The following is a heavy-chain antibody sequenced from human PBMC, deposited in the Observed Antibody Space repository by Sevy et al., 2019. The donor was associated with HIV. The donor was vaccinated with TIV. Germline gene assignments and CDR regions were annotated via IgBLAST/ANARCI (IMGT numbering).Heavy chain of an antibody. Sequence: GGSLRPSCAASGFSLNTYWMSWVRQAPGKGLEWVSAISGSGGSTYYADSVKGRFTISRDNSKNTLYLQMNSLRAEDTAVYYCVKGGQWLAAEYFQHWGQGTLVTVSS. CDR2: ISGSGGST. CDR3: VKGGQWLAAEYFQH. CDR1: GFSLNTYW. V-gene: IGHV3-23*01. J-gene: IGHJ1*01. D-gene: IGHD6-19*01.